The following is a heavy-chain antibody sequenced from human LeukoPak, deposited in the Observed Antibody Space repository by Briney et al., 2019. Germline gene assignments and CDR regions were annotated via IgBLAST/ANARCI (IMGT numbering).Heavy chain of an antibody. CDR1: GFTFSSYS. V-gene: IGHV3-21*01. J-gene: IGHJ2*01. D-gene: IGHD1-14*01. CDR2: IKSSSSNI. Sequence: GGSLRLSCAASGFTFSSYSMNWVRQAPGKGLEWVSSIKSSSSNIYYADSMKGRFTISRDNAKNSLYLQMNSLRAEDTAVYYCARGYDWYFDLWGRGTLVAVSS. CDR3: ARGYDWYFDL.